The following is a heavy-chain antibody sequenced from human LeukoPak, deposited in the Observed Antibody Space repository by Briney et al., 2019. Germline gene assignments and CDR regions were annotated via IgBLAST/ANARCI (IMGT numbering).Heavy chain of an antibody. CDR2: INHSGST. CDR3: ARVSSSWYRDWFDP. V-gene: IGHV4-34*01. CDR1: GGSFSGYY. J-gene: IGHJ5*02. D-gene: IGHD6-13*01. Sequence: PSETLSLTCAVYGGSFSGYYWSWLRQPPGKGLEWIGEINHSGSTNYNPSRKSRVTISVDTSKNRFSLKLSSVTAADTAVYYCARVSSSWYRDWFDPWGQGTLVTVSS.